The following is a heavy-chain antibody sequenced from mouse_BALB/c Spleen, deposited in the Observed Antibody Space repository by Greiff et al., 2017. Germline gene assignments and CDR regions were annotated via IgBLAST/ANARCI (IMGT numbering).Heavy chain of an antibody. Sequence: EVQLQQSGTVLARPGASVKMSCKASGYSFTSYWMHWVNQRPGQGLEWIGAIYPGNSDTSYNQKVKGKAKLTAVTSASTAYMELSSLTNEDSAVYYCTRKEAYYGYFAYWGQGTLVTVSA. CDR3: TRKEAYYGYFAY. CDR2: IYPGNSDT. V-gene: IGHV1-5*01. D-gene: IGHD2-9*01. J-gene: IGHJ3*01. CDR1: GYSFTSYW.